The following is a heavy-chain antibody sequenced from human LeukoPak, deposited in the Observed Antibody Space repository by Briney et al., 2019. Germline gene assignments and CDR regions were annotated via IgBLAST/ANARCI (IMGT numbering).Heavy chain of an antibody. V-gene: IGHV3-64*01. CDR1: GSTFSVAV. CDR2: ISSNGGST. J-gene: IGHJ4*02. CDR3: ARDLSGGGLDY. D-gene: IGHD3-10*01. Sequence: GGSLRLSCAASGSTFSVAVMHWVRQAPGEGLGYVSVISSNGGSTSYANSLKGRVTISRNNSKNTLYLQMGSLRAEDMAVYYSARDLSGGGLDYWGQGTLVTVSS.